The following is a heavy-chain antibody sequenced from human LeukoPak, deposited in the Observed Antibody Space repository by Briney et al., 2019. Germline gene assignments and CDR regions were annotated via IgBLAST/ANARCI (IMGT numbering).Heavy chain of an antibody. Sequence: ASVKVSCKASGGTFSSYAISWVRQAPGQGLEWMGGIIPIFGTANYAQKFQGRVTITADESTSTAYMELSSLRSEDTAVYYCARVGYSGYDYYYYYGMDVWGQGTTVTVSS. CDR2: IIPIFGTA. CDR3: ARVGYSGYDYYYYYGMDV. CDR1: GGTFSSYA. D-gene: IGHD5-12*01. J-gene: IGHJ6*02. V-gene: IGHV1-69*01.